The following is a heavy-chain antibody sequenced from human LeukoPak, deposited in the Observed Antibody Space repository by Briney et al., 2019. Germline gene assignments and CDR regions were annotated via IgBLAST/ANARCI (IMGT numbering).Heavy chain of an antibody. CDR2: ISGSGGST. CDR1: GFTFSSYA. CDR3: AKDVTYYGSGSYVDY. D-gene: IGHD3-10*01. V-gene: IGHV3-23*01. Sequence: GGSLRLSCAASGFTFSSYAMSWVRQAPGKGLEWVSAISGSGGSTYYADSVKGRFTISRDNSKNTPYLQMNSLRAEDTAVYYCAKDVTYYGSGSYVDYWGQGTLVTVSS. J-gene: IGHJ4*02.